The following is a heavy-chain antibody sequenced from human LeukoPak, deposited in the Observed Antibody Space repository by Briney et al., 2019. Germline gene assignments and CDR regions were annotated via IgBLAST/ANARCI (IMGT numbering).Heavy chain of an antibody. V-gene: IGHV4-39*01. CDR2: IYYSGST. D-gene: IGHD1-26*01. CDR3: ARGGSYYSPYYYGMDV. CDR1: GGSISSSSYY. Sequence: SETLSLTCTVSGGSISSSSYYWGWIRQPPGKGLEWIGSIYYSGSTYYNPSLKSRVTISVDTSKNQFSLKLGSVTAADTAVYYCARGGSYYSPYYYGMDVWGQGTTVTVSS. J-gene: IGHJ6*02.